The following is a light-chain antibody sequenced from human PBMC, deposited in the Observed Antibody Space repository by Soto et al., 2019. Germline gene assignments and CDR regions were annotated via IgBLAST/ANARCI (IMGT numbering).Light chain of an antibody. CDR1: QSVSSDY. CDR2: RAS. V-gene: IGKV3-20*01. Sequence: EIVLTQSPGTLSLSPGERATLSSRARQSVSSDYLAWYQQKPGQTPKVLIYRASSRATGIPDRFSGSGSGTDFTLTISRLEPEDFAVYYCQQYGSSPLTFGGGTKVEIK. J-gene: IGKJ4*01. CDR3: QQYGSSPLT.